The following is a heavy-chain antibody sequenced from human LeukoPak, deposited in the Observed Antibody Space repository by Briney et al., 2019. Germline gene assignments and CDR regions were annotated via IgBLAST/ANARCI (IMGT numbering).Heavy chain of an antibody. Sequence: RTSETLSLTCAVYGGSFSGYYWSWIRQPPGKGLEWIGEINHSGSTNYNPSLKSRVTISVDTSKNQFSLKLSSVTAADTAVYYCARDTGTLSDYWGQGTLVTVSS. J-gene: IGHJ4*02. CDR3: ARDTGTLSDY. V-gene: IGHV4-34*01. D-gene: IGHD1-1*01. CDR2: INHSGST. CDR1: GGSFSGYY.